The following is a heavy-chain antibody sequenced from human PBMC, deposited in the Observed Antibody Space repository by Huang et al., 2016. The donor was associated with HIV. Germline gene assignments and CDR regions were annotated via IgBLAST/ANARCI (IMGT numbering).Heavy chain of an antibody. CDR1: RFTFSNYA. V-gene: IGHV3-30-3*01. J-gene: IGHJ6*03. CDR2: ISYDGSNK. CDR3: ARDLWLRDLYYYYYMDV. D-gene: IGHD5-12*01. Sequence: QVQLVESGGGVVQPGRSLRLSCAASRFTFSNYAMPWVRQAPGKGLEWGAVISYDGSNKYYADSVKGRFTISRDKSKNTLYLQMNSLRAEDTAVYYCARDLWLRDLYYYYYMDVWGKGTTVTVSS.